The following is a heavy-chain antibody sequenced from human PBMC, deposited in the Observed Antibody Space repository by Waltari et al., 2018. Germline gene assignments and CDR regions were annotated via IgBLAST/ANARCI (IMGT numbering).Heavy chain of an antibody. CDR3: ARDHGDYDFWSGLPDNWFDP. J-gene: IGHJ5*02. CDR2: IYTSVST. D-gene: IGHD3-3*01. CDR1: GGSISSYY. V-gene: IGHV4-4*07. Sequence: QVQLQESGPGLVKPSETLSLTCTVSGGSISSYYWSWIRQPAGKGLEWIGRIYTSVSTNYHPSLKSRVTMSVDTSKNQFSLKLSSLTAADTAVYYCARDHGDYDFWSGLPDNWFDPWSQGTLVTVSS.